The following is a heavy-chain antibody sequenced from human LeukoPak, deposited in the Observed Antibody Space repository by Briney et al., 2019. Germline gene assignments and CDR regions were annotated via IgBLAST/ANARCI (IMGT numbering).Heavy chain of an antibody. V-gene: IGHV3-30*18. CDR1: GFTFSSYG. D-gene: IGHD1-26*01. J-gene: IGHJ4*02. CDR3: AKDHEGATKDPNFDY. Sequence: GGSLRLSCAASGFTFSSYGMHWVRQALGKGLEWVAVISYDGSNKYYADSVKGRFTISRDNSKNTLYLQMNSLRAEDTAVYYCAKDHEGATKDPNFDYWGQGTLVTVSS. CDR2: ISYDGSNK.